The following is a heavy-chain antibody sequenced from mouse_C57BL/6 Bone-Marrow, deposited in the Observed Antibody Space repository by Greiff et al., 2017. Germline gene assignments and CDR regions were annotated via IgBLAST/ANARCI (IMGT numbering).Heavy chain of an antibody. V-gene: IGHV1-55*01. CDR2: IYPGSGST. CDR3: ARGGYFDV. J-gene: IGHJ1*03. Sequence: QVQLQQPGAELVRPGSSVKLSCKASGYTFTSYWITWVKQRPGQGLEWIGDIYPGSGSTNYNEKFKSKATLTVDTSSSTAYMQLSSLTSEDSAVYYCARGGYFDVWGTGTTVTVSA. CDR1: GYTFTSYW.